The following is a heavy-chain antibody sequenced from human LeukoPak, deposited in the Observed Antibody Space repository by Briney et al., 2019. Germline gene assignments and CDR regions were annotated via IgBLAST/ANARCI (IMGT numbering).Heavy chain of an antibody. Sequence: GVSLTLSCAACGFTFSSWGMLGARQARGKGLEWVAFIRYEGSIIHCADSVKGRVTISRDNSKNTLYLQMNSLRAEDTAVYYCAKGSQYNTLTGFIVGAMDDFDHWGQGTLVTVSS. V-gene: IGHV3-30*02. CDR1: GFTFSSWG. D-gene: IGHD3-9*01. CDR2: IRYEGSII. CDR3: AKGSQYNTLTGFIVGAMDDFDH. J-gene: IGHJ4*02.